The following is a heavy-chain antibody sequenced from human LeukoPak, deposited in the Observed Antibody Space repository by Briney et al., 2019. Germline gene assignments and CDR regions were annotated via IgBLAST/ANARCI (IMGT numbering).Heavy chain of an antibody. CDR1: GFTFDDYA. J-gene: IGHJ3*02. CDR3: AKAEPYYYGSGTRAFDI. D-gene: IGHD3-10*01. Sequence: GRSLRLSCAASGFTFDDYALHWVRQAPGKGLEWVSGISWNSGSIGYADSVKGRFTISRDNAKNSLYLQMNSLRAEDTALYYCAKAEPYYYGSGTRAFDIWGQGTMVTVSS. V-gene: IGHV3-9*01. CDR2: ISWNSGSI.